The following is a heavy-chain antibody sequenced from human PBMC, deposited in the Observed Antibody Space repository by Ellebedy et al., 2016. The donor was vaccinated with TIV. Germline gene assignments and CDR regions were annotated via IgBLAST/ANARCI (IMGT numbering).Heavy chain of an antibody. J-gene: IGHJ4*02. Sequence: SETLSLTXTISGVSMNDGGFYWTWIRQHPGKGLEWIGNIYYTGRTFYNPSLESRVTISVDASKNQFSLKLSPVSDADKALYFCARGTGAAGLLDYWGQGTLVSVSS. CDR3: ARGTGAAGLLDY. CDR2: IYYTGRT. V-gene: IGHV4-31*03. CDR1: GVSMNDGGFY. D-gene: IGHD1-1*01.